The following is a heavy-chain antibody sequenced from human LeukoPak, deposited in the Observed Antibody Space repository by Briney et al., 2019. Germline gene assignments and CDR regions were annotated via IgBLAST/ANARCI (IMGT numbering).Heavy chain of an antibody. D-gene: IGHD2-2*01. CDR2: ISGSGGST. Sequence: GGSLRLSCAASRFTFSSYAMSWVRQAPGKGLEWVSAISGSGGSTYYADSVKGRFTISRDNSKNTLYLQMNSLRAEDTAVYYCAKDCDKNQLLCFDYWGQGTLVTVSS. J-gene: IGHJ4*02. V-gene: IGHV3-23*01. CDR1: RFTFSSYA. CDR3: AKDCDKNQLLCFDY.